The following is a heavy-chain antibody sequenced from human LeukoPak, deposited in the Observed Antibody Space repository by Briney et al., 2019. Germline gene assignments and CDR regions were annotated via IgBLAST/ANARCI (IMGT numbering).Heavy chain of an antibody. V-gene: IGHV3-23*01. Sequence: GGSLRLSCAASGFTFSSYGMSWVRQAPGKGLEWVSAISGSGGSTYYADSVKGRFTISRDNSKNTLYLQMNSLRAEDTAVYYCARPTNTAAADGGLDAFDIWGQGTMVTVSS. CDR1: GFTFSSYG. CDR2: ISGSGGST. J-gene: IGHJ3*02. D-gene: IGHD6-13*01. CDR3: ARPTNTAAADGGLDAFDI.